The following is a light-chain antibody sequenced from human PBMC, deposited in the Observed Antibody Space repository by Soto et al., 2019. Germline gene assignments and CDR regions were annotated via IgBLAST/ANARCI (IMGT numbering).Light chain of an antibody. J-gene: IGKJ3*01. CDR1: QSISRY. Sequence: DIQMTQSPSSLSASVGDRVTITCRASQSISRYLNWYQQKPGKAPKLLFYAASSLPSGVPSRFTGSGSGTDFTLTISSLQPEDFATYYCQQSYSTPRTFGRGTKVDIK. CDR3: QQSYSTPRT. CDR2: AAS. V-gene: IGKV1-39*01.